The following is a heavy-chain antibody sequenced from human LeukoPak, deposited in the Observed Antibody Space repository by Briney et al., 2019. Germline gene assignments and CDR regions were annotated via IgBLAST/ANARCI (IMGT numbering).Heavy chain of an antibody. V-gene: IGHV4-4*02. Sequence: SETLSLTCAVSGGSISSSNWWSWVRQPPGKGLEWIGEIYHSGSTYYNPSLKSRVTISVDKSKNQFSLKLSSVTAADTAVYYCAREENSSSWYKYFDYWGQGTLVTVSS. J-gene: IGHJ4*02. CDR2: IYHSGST. CDR3: AREENSSSWYKYFDY. D-gene: IGHD6-13*01. CDR1: GGSISSSNW.